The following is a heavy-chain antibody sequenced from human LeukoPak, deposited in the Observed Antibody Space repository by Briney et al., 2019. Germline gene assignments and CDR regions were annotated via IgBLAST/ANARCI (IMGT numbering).Heavy chain of an antibody. Sequence: SETLSLTCTVSGGSISSYYWSWIRQPPGKGLEWIGFMRYSGNSNCNPSLKSRVTISVDTPKNQFSLRLTSVTAADTAVYYCARGGYYGSGGDFDCWGQGTLVTVSS. CDR2: MRYSGNS. D-gene: IGHD3-10*01. CDR1: GGSISSYY. CDR3: ARGGYYGSGGDFDC. J-gene: IGHJ5*01. V-gene: IGHV4-59*01.